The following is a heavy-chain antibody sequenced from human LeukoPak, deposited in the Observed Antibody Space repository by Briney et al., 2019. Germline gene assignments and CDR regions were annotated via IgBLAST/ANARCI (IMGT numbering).Heavy chain of an antibody. J-gene: IGHJ6*03. CDR3: AKDRVSYGYGDYYYYYMDV. Sequence: GGSLRLSCAASGFTFDDYAMHWVRQAPGKGLEWVSLISWGGGSTYYADSVKGRFTISRDNSKNSLYLQMNSLRAEDTALYYCAKDRVSYGYGDYYYYYMDVWGKGTTVTVSS. CDR2: ISWGGGST. CDR1: GFTFDDYA. V-gene: IGHV3-43D*03. D-gene: IGHD5-18*01.